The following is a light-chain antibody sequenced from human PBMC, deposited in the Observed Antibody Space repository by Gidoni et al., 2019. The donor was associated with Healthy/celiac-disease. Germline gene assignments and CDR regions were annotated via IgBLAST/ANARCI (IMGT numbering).Light chain of an antibody. Sequence: DIVMTQSPPSLPVTPGEPASISCRSSQSRLHSNGYNYLDWYLQKPGQSPQLLIYLVSHRASGVPDRFSGSGSGTDFTLKISRVEAEDVGVYYCMQALQTPPAFGQGTKVEIK. J-gene: IGKJ1*01. CDR2: LVS. V-gene: IGKV2-28*01. CDR3: MQALQTPPA. CDR1: QSRLHSNGYNY.